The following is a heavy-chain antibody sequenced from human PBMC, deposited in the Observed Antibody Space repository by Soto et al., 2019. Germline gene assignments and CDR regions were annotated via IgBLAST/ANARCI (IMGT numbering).Heavy chain of an antibody. J-gene: IGHJ3*02. V-gene: IGHV4-59*01. CDR3: ARDPLLRAFDI. Sequence: GSTNYNPSLKSRVTISVDTSKNQFSLKLSSVTAADTAVYYCARDPLLRAFDIWGQGTMVTVSS. CDR2: GST.